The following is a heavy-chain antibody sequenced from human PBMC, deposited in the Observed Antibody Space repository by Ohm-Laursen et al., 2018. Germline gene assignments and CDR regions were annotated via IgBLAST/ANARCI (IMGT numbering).Heavy chain of an antibody. J-gene: IGHJ4*02. Sequence: ASVKVSCKASGYTFTDYYMHWVRQATGQGLEWMGWMNPNSGNTGYAQKFQGRVTMTRNTSISTAYMELSSLRSEGTAVYFCARGDYGDYDLAYWGQGTLVTVSS. CDR2: MNPNSGNT. D-gene: IGHD4-17*01. CDR1: GYTFTDYY. CDR3: ARGDYGDYDLAY. V-gene: IGHV1-8*02.